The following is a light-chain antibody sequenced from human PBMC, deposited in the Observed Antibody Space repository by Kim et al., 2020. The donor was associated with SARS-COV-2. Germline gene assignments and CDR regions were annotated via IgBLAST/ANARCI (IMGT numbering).Light chain of an antibody. CDR1: SSNVGSNT. CDR3: AVWDDSLNGVV. V-gene: IGLV1-44*01. CDR2: SNN. J-gene: IGLJ2*01. Sequence: GQRVTISCSGSSSNVGSNTITWYQLLPGTAPKLLIYSNNQRPSGVPDRFSGSKSGTSASLAISGLQSEDEADYYCAVWDDSLNGVVFGGGTQLTVL.